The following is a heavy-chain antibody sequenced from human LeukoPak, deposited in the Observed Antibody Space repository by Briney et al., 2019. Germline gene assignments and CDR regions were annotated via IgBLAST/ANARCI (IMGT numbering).Heavy chain of an antibody. CDR1: VFSLSDFW. Sequence: GRSLRLSCAASVFSLSDFWMHCVRQTPGKGLVWGSRIRGDGYGTNYADSVEGRFTISRDNARHTLYLQMNSLRADDTAVYYCASDRVLGSGSLDNWGQGTLVTVSS. V-gene: IGHV3-74*01. D-gene: IGHD3-10*01. J-gene: IGHJ4*02. CDR3: ASDRVLGSGSLDN. CDR2: IRGDGYGT.